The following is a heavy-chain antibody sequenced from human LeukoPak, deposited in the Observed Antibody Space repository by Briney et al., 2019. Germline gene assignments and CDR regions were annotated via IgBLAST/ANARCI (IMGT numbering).Heavy chain of an antibody. D-gene: IGHD4-17*01. CDR3: ARAGVDYGDYRYYFDY. CDR1: GFTFSSYA. Sequence: GGSLRLSRAASGFTFSSYAMHWVRQAPGKGLEWVAVISYDGSNKYYADSVKGRFTISRDNSKNTLYLQMNSLRAEDTAVYYCARAGVDYGDYRYYFDYWGQGTLVTVSS. V-gene: IGHV3-30-3*01. J-gene: IGHJ4*02. CDR2: ISYDGSNK.